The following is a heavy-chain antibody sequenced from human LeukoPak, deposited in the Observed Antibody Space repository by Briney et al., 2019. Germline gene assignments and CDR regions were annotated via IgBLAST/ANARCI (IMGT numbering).Heavy chain of an antibody. D-gene: IGHD6-19*01. Sequence: GASVKVSCTASGGTFSSYAISWVRQAPGQGLEWMGRIIPIFGIANYAQKFQGRVTITADKSTSTAYMELSSLRSEDTAVYYCATAAGSGWYPYFDYWGQGTLVTVSS. J-gene: IGHJ4*02. CDR1: GGTFSSYA. CDR3: ATAAGSGWYPYFDY. CDR2: IIPIFGIA. V-gene: IGHV1-69*04.